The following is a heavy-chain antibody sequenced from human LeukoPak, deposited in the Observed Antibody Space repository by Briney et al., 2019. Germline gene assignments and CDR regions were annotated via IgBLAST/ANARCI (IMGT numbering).Heavy chain of an antibody. J-gene: IGHJ6*03. V-gene: IGHV4-4*07. CDR2: IYASGST. CDR1: GDSMSDSY. D-gene: IGHD2-8*01. CDR3: ARDIRSHNGPGGYYYYYMDV. Sequence: PSETLSLTCTVSGDSMSDSYWSWIRQPAGKGLEWIGRIYASGSTNYNPSLKSRVPLSVDTSSNQFSLTLSSVTAADTAVYHCARDIRSHNGPGGYYYYYMDVWGKGTTVTVSS.